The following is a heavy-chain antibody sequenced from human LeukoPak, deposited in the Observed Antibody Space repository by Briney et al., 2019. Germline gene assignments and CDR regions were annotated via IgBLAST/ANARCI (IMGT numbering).Heavy chain of an antibody. V-gene: IGHV4-59*08. CDR1: GGSISSYY. Sequence: SETLSLTCTVSGGSISSYYWSWIRQPPGKGLEWIGYIYYSGSTNYNPSLKSRVTISVDTSKNQFSLKLSSVTAADTAVYYCARHGEYYDTSGYSWFDPWGQGTLVTVSS. D-gene: IGHD3-22*01. CDR2: IYYSGST. CDR3: ARHGEYYDTSGYSWFDP. J-gene: IGHJ5*02.